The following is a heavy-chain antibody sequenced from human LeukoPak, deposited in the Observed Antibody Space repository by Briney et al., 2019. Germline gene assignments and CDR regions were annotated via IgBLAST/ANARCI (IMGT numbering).Heavy chain of an antibody. CDR1: GGSISSYY. D-gene: IGHD3-10*01. CDR2: IYYSGST. J-gene: IGHJ1*01. CDR3: ERYGSGSYSDDHFQH. V-gene: IGHV4-59*08. Sequence: SETLSLTCTVSGGSISSYYWSWIRQPPGKGLEWIGFIYYSGSTKYNPSLKSRVTISVDTSKNQFSLKLTSVTAADTAVYYCERYGSGSYSDDHFQHWGQGTLVTVSS.